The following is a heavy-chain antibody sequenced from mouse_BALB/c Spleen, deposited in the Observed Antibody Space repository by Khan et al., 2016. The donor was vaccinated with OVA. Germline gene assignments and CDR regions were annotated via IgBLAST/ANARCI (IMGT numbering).Heavy chain of an antibody. D-gene: IGHD3-2*02. CDR3: AREEALYYFNY. CDR1: GYIFTNYW. V-gene: IGHV1-76*01. J-gene: IGHJ2*01. Sequence: QVQLKESGAELVRPGASVKLSCKTSGYIFTNYWIHWVKQRSGQGLEWIARIYTGTDNSYYNEKLKDRATLTADKSSSTVYMQLSSLKSEDSADYVCAREEALYYFNYWGQGTTLTVSS. CDR2: IYTGTDNS.